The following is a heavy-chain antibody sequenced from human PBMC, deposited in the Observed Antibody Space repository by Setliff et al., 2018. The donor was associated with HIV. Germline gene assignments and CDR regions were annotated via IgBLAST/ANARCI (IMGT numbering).Heavy chain of an antibody. CDR1: GGSISSSSYY. V-gene: IGHV4-39*07. CDR2: IYYSGST. D-gene: IGHD6-13*01. J-gene: IGHJ6*03. Sequence: SETLSLTCTVSGGSISSSSYYWGWIRQPPGKGLEWIGSIYYSGSTYYNPSLKSRVTILVDTSKKQLSLKMSSVTAADTAVYYCARHRDPPGTSWIYYYYMDLWGEGTTVTVSS. CDR3: ARHRDPPGTSWIYYYYMDL.